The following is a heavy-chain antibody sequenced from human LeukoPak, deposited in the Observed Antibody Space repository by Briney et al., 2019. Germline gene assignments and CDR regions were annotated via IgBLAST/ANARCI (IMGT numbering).Heavy chain of an antibody. Sequence: GGSLRLSCAASGLSFSNYAMHWVRQAPGKGLEWVAVISYDGSNKYYADSVKGRFTISRDNSKNTLYLQMSSLTPEDTAVYYCVRVREEFGELFGFDYWGQGTLVTVSS. CDR1: GLSFSNYA. CDR3: VRVREEFGELFGFDY. CDR2: ISYDGSNK. J-gene: IGHJ4*02. D-gene: IGHD3-10*01. V-gene: IGHV3-30-3*01.